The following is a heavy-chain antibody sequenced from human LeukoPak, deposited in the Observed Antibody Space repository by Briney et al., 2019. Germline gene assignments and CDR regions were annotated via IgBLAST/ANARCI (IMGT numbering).Heavy chain of an antibody. CDR1: GFTFSRFA. V-gene: IGHV3-23*01. CDR3: AKDDEEGYSYGHSFHY. J-gene: IGHJ4*02. Sequence: GGSLRLSCAASGFTFSRFAMTWVRQAPGKGLKWVSVISGSGGSIYYADSVKGRFTISRDNSKSTVYLQMNSLRAEDTAVYYCAKDDEEGYSYGHSFHYWGQGTLVTVSS. CDR2: ISGSGGSI. D-gene: IGHD5-18*01.